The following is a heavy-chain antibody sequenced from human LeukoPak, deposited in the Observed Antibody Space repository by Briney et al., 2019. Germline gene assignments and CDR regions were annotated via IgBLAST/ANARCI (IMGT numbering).Heavy chain of an antibody. Sequence: SETLSLTCTVSGYSISSGCYWGWIRQPPGKGLEWIGSIYHSGSTYYNPSLKSRVTISVDTSKNQFSLKLSSVTAADTAVYYCARVGSSGWYFRDAFDIWGQGTMVTVSS. CDR3: ARVGSSGWYFRDAFDI. CDR1: GYSISSGCY. V-gene: IGHV4-38-2*02. CDR2: IYHSGST. J-gene: IGHJ3*02. D-gene: IGHD6-19*01.